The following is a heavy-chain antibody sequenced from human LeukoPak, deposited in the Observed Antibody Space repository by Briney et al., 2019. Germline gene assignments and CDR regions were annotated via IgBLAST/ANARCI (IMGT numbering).Heavy chain of an antibody. V-gene: IGHV3-7*01. J-gene: IGHJ4*02. D-gene: IGHD1-7*01. CDR3: AREDDWNYEDY. Sequence: PGGSLRLSCEASGFTFSSYWMSWVRQAPGKGLEWVANIKQDGSEKNYVNSVKGRFTISRDNAKNSLYLQMNSLRAEDTAIYYCAREDDWNYEDYWGQGTLVTVSS. CDR2: IKQDGSEK. CDR1: GFTFSSYW.